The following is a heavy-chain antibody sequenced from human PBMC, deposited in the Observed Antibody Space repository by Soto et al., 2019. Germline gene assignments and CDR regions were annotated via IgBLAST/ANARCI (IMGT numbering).Heavy chain of an antibody. CDR3: ARDRSGYSGYDYYYYYYYMDV. D-gene: IGHD5-12*01. CDR2: ISAYNGNT. Sequence: APVKVSSKASGYTFTIDGISRGRQAPGQRLERMGWISAYNGNTNYAQKLQGRVTMTTDTSTSTAYMELRSLRSDDTAVYYCARDRSGYSGYDYYYYYYYMDVWGKGTTVTVSS. CDR1: GYTFTIDG. V-gene: IGHV1-18*01. J-gene: IGHJ6*03.